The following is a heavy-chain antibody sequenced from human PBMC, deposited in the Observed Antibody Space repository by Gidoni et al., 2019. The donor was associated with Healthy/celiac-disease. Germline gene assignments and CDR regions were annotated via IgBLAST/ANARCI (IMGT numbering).Heavy chain of an antibody. CDR2: INPSRGST. V-gene: IGHV1-46*03. CDR3: ARGDDWNDVYDY. J-gene: IGHJ4*02. Sequence: QVQLVQSGAEVKKPGASGTDSCTASGYTFTRYYMHWVRQAHGQGLEWMGIINPSRGSTSYAQKFQGRVTMTRDTSTSTVYMELSSLRSEDTAVYYCARGDDWNDVYDYWGQGTLVTVSS. CDR1: GYTFTRYY. D-gene: IGHD1-1*01.